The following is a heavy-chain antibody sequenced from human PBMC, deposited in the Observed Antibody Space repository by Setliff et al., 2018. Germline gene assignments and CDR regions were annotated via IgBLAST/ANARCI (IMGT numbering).Heavy chain of an antibody. CDR2: INAGNGNT. CDR1: GYTFTSYA. Sequence: GASVKVSCKASGYTFTSYAMHWVRQAPGQRLEWMGWINAGNGNTKYSQKFQGRVTITRDTSASTAYMELNSLRSEDTAVYYCARDSYTAMVADAFDIWGQGTMVTVSS. D-gene: IGHD5-18*01. V-gene: IGHV1-3*01. J-gene: IGHJ3*02. CDR3: ARDSYTAMVADAFDI.